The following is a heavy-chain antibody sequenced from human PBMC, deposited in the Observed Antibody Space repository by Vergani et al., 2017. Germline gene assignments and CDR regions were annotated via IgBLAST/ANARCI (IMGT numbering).Heavy chain of an antibody. CDR2: IYYSGST. J-gene: IGHJ4*02. CDR3: AYNYYGSGSQYYFDY. V-gene: IGHV4-30-4*01. Sequence: QVQLQEWGPGLVKPSQTLSLTCTVSGGSISSGDYYRSWIRQPPGKGLEWIGYIYYSGSTYYNPSLKSRVTISVDTSKNQFSLKLSSVTAADTAVYYCAYNYYGSGSQYYFDYWGQGTLVTVSS. CDR1: GGSISSGDYY. D-gene: IGHD3-10*01.